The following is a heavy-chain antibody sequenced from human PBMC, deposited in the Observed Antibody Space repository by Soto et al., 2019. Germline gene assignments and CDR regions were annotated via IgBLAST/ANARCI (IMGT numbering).Heavy chain of an antibody. J-gene: IGHJ3*02. V-gene: IGHV3-66*01. D-gene: IGHD3-22*01. CDR2: IYSGGST. Sequence: GGSLRLSCAASGFTVSSNYMSWVRQAPGKGLEWVSVIYSGGSTYYADSVKGRFTISRDNSKNTLYLQMNSLRAEDTAVYYCARAAYYYDSSGPDDAFDIWGQGTMVTVSS. CDR1: GFTVSSNY. CDR3: ARAAYYYDSSGPDDAFDI.